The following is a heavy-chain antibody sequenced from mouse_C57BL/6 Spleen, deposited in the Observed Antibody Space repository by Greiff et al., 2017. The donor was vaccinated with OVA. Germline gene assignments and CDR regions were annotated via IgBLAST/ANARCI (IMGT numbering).Heavy chain of an antibody. J-gene: IGHJ2*01. V-gene: IGHV1-69*01. CDR3: ARRELREGYYFDY. CDR1: GYTFTSYW. CDR2: IDPSDSYT. Sequence: QVQLQQPGAELVMPGASVKLSCKASGYTFTSYWMHWVKQRPGQGLEWIGEIDPSDSYTNYNQKFKGKSTLTVDKSSSTAYMQLSSLTSEDSAVYYCARRELREGYYFDYWGQGTTLTVSS. D-gene: IGHD1-1*01.